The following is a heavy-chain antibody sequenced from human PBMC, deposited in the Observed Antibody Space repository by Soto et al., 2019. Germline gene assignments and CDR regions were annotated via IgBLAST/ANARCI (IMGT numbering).Heavy chain of an antibody. J-gene: IGHJ5*02. Sequence: SETLSLTCTVSGDSMSSYYWTWIRQPPGKGLEWIGYIYYSGSTNYNPSLKSRVTISVDTSKNQFSLKLTSVTAADTAVYYCARGVATIGPWGQGTLVTVSS. CDR1: GDSMSSYY. CDR3: ARGVATIGP. CDR2: IYYSGST. D-gene: IGHD5-12*01. V-gene: IGHV4-59*01.